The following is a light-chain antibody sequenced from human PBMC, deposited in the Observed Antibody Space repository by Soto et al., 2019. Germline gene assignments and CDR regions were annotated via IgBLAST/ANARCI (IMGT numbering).Light chain of an antibody. CDR3: QQYGYSRT. V-gene: IGKV3-20*01. Sequence: EIVLRQSPGTLSLSPGERATLSCWASQSVSTNYLAWYQQKPGQAPRLLIYGSSSRATDIPDRFSGSGSGTDFTLTISTLEPEDFAIYYCQQYGYSRTFGQGTKVDIK. CDR1: QSVSTNY. CDR2: GSS. J-gene: IGKJ1*01.